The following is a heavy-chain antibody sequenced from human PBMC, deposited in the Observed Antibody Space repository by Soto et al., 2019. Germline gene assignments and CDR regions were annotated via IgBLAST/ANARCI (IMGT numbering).Heavy chain of an antibody. Sequence: SETLSLTCTVSGGSVSSGSYYWSWIRQPPGKGLEWIGYIYYSGSTNYNPSLKSRVTISVDTSKNQFSLKLSSVTAADTAVYYCARDSLGLDYVNGGYSYYYYGMDVWGQGTTVTVSS. CDR2: IYYSGST. D-gene: IGHD3-16*01. J-gene: IGHJ6*02. CDR3: ARDSLGLDYVNGGYSYYYYGMDV. V-gene: IGHV4-61*01. CDR1: GGSVSSGSYY.